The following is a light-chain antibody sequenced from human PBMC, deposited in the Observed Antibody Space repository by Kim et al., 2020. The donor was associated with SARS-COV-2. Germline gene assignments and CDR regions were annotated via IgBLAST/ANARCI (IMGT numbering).Light chain of an antibody. J-gene: IGKJ1*01. CDR2: GGS. CDR3: QQYDEWPWT. CDR1: KRVNDN. V-gene: IGKV3-15*01. Sequence: EIVLTQSPGTLSVSPGERVTLSCRSTKRVNDNLAWYQQKPGQPPRLLVYGGSVTPTYIPARFSGSGSKTEYILTVTSLQSEDFAIYYCQQYDEWPWTFGQGTKVDIK.